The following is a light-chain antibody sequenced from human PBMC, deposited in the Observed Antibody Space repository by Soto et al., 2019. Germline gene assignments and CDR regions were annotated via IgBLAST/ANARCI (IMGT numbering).Light chain of an antibody. CDR1: RGDVGAFNY. J-gene: IGLJ1*01. V-gene: IGLV2-14*01. Sequence: QSALTQPASVSGSPGQSITISCTGTRGDVGAFNYVSWYQLRPGKAPKLVIYEVNSRTSGISSRFSGSKSGNTASLSISGLQAEDEGDYYCASYSTGDTLDVFGSGTKVTVL. CDR2: EVN. CDR3: ASYSTGDTLDV.